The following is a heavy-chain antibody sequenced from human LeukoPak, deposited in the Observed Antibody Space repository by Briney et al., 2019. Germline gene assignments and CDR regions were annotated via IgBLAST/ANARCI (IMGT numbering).Heavy chain of an antibody. CDR3: ARGHPSATGYSSGWYFHY. V-gene: IGHV1-46*01. CDR1: GYTFTSYY. D-gene: IGHD6-19*01. Sequence: ASVKVSCKASGYTFTSYYIHGVRQAPGQGLEWMGIINPSADSTNYAQKFQGRVTMTRDMSTSTVYMDLSSLTSEDTAVYYCARGHPSATGYSSGWYFHYWGQGTLVTVSS. CDR2: INPSADST. J-gene: IGHJ4*02.